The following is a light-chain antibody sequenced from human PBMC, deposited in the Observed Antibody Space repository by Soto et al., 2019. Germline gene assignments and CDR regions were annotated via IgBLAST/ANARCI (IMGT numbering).Light chain of an antibody. J-gene: IGLJ1*01. Sequence: SYELTQPPSVSVSPGQTATITCSGDSLGAKYACWYQQKPGQSPILVIYQDSKRPSGIPERFSGSNSGNTATLTISGTQAMDEADYYCQAWDLNTPYVFGPGTKLTVL. CDR1: SLGAKY. CDR2: QDS. V-gene: IGLV3-1*01. CDR3: QAWDLNTPYV.